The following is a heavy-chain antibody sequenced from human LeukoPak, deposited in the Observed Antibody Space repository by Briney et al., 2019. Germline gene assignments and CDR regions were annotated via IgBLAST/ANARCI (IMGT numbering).Heavy chain of an antibody. D-gene: IGHD3-3*01. Sequence: GGSLRLSCAASGFTLSSYWMHWVRQAPGKGLVWVSRINSDGSTTSYADSVKGRFTISRDTAKNTLYLQMNSLRAEDTAVYYCARESRSNYDFWSGYHFDYWGQGTLVTVSS. J-gene: IGHJ4*02. CDR2: INSDGSTT. CDR3: ARESRSNYDFWSGYHFDY. CDR1: GFTLSSYW. V-gene: IGHV3-74*01.